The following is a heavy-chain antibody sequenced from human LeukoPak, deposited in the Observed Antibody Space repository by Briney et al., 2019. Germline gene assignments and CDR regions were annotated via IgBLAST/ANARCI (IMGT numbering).Heavy chain of an antibody. J-gene: IGHJ4*02. D-gene: IGHD1-26*01. CDR2: ISGSGGSK. CDR3: AASPWEGATVDY. Sequence: GGSLRLSCAASGFTFSSYAMSWVRQAPGKGLEWVSSISGSGGSKYYADSVKGRFTISRDNSKNTLYLQMNSLRAEDTAVYYCAASPWEGATVDYWGQGTLVTVSS. CDR1: GFTFSSYA. V-gene: IGHV3-23*01.